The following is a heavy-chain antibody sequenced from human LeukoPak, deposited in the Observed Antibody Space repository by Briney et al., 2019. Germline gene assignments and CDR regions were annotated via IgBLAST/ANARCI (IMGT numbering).Heavy chain of an antibody. V-gene: IGHV1-24*01. D-gene: IGHD3-16*01. CDR1: GDTLIELA. Sequence: ASVKVSCKVSGDTLIELAIHWVRQAPGKGLEWMGGLDPEDGATMYAQKFEGRVSMTEDTTTDTAYMELSSVRSEDTAVYYCATARQYDDSAGYPWYYGLDVWGQGTTVTVSS. CDR2: LDPEDGAT. CDR3: ATARQYDDSAGYPWYYGLDV. J-gene: IGHJ6*02.